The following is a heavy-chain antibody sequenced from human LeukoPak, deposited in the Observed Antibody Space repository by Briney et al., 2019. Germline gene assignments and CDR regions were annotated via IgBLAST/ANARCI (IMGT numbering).Heavy chain of an antibody. J-gene: IGHJ6*03. V-gene: IGHV3-48*03. CDR2: ISSSGSTI. Sequence: GGSLRLSCAASGFTFSSYEMNWVRQAPGKGLEWVSYISSSGSTIYYADSVKGRFTISRDNAKNSLYLQMNSLRAEDTAVYYCAREGDGYYYYMDVWGKGTTVTISS. CDR3: AREGDGYYYYMDV. D-gene: IGHD5-24*01. CDR1: GFTFSSYE.